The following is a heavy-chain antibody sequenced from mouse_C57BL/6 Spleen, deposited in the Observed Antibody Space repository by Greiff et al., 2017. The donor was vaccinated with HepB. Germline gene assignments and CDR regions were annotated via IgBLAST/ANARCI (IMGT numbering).Heavy chain of an antibody. CDR2: IYPNNGVT. Sequence: EVQLQQSGPELVKPGASVKMSCKASGYSFTGYYMHWVKQSPGQSLDWIGYIYPNNGVTNYNQKFKGKATLTVDTSSSTAYMELSSLTSEDSAVYYCARGDGYDVDYWGQGTPVTVSS. J-gene: IGHJ2*01. V-gene: IGHV1-34*02. D-gene: IGHD2-2*01. CDR1: GYSFTGYY. CDR3: ARGDGYDVDY.